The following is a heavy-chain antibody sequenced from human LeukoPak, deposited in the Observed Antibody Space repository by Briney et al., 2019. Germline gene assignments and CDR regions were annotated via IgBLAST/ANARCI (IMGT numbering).Heavy chain of an antibody. CDR2: ISAYSGNT. Sequence: GASVKVSCMDSGYTFTNYVIFSVRQAPGQGLEWMAWISAYSGNTNYTQKLQSRVTMATETSTSTAYMELESLRSDDTAVYYCAISQGSYYDTSGYLGGDYRGQGTLVTVSS. CDR1: GYTFTNYV. V-gene: IGHV1-18*01. J-gene: IGHJ4*02. D-gene: IGHD3-22*01. CDR3: AISQGSYYDTSGYLGGDY.